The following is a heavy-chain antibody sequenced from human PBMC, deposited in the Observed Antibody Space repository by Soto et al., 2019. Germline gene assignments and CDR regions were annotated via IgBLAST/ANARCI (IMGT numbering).Heavy chain of an antibody. D-gene: IGHD6-19*01. CDR3: ARNAIAVAGTNWFDP. J-gene: IGHJ5*02. CDR1: GYSFTSYW. Sequence: GESLKISCKGSGYSFTSYWISWVRQMPGKGLEWMGRIDPSDSYTNYSPSFQGHVTISADKSISTAYLQWSSLKASDTAMYYCARNAIAVAGTNWFDPWGQGTLVTVSS. CDR2: IDPSDSYT. V-gene: IGHV5-10-1*01.